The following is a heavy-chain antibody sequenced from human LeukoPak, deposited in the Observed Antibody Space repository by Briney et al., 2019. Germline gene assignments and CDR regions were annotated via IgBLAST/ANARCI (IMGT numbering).Heavy chain of an antibody. J-gene: IGHJ6*02. CDR2: INPNSGGT. CDR3: ARDRDGLYYYYYGMDV. D-gene: IGHD5-24*01. V-gene: IGHV1-2*02. CDR1: GYTFTSYY. Sequence: GASVKVSCKASGYTFTSYYMHWVRQAPGQGLEWMGIINPNSGGTNYAQKFQGRVTMTRDTSISTAYMELSRLRSDDTAVYYCARDRDGLYYYYYGMDVWGQGTTVTVSS.